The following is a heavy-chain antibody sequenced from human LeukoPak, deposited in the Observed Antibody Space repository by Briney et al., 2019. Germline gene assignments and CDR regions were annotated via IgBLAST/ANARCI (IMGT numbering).Heavy chain of an antibody. CDR3: ARSQFYGSGSYQGRWFDP. CDR2: IYYSGST. Sequence: SETLSLTCAVYGGSLGGYSWSWIRQPPGKGLEWIGNIYYSGSTYYNPSLKSRVNISVDTSKNQFSLKLTSVTAADTAVYYCARSQFYGSGSYQGRWFDPWGQGTLVTVSS. V-gene: IGHV4-30-4*07. CDR1: GGSLGGYS. D-gene: IGHD3-10*01. J-gene: IGHJ5*02.